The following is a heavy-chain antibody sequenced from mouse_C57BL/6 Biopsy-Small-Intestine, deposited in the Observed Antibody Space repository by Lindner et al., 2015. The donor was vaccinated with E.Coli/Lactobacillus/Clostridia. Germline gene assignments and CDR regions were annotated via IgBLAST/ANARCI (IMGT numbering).Heavy chain of an antibody. D-gene: IGHD2-12*01. Sequence: VQLQESGPELVKPGASVKISCKASGYTFSNSWMHWVKQRPGKGLEWIGRIYPVNGDTNYNGKFKGKATLTADRPSSTAYMQLSILTSEDSAVYFCARSGYSSMDYWGQGTSVTVSS. CDR2: IYPVNGDT. J-gene: IGHJ4*01. CDR1: GYTFSNSW. CDR3: ARSGYSSMDY. V-gene: IGHV1-82*01.